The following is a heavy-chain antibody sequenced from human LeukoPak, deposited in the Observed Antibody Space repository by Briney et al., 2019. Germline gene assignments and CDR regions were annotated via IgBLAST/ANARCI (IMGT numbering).Heavy chain of an antibody. V-gene: IGHV1-2*02. J-gene: IGHJ4*02. D-gene: IGHD2-8*01. Sequence: ASVKVSCKASGYTFTGYYMHWARQAPGQGLEWMGWINPNSGGTNYAQKFQGRVTMTRDTSIGTFYMELSSLRSDDTAVYYCSTEDKYCTSPDCGVYWGQGTLVTVSS. CDR2: INPNSGGT. CDR1: GYTFTGYY. CDR3: STEDKYCTSPDCGVY.